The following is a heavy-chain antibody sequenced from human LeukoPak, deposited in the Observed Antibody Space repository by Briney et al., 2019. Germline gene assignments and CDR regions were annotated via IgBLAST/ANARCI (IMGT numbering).Heavy chain of an antibody. CDR3: ADCVVPAAMRSYYYYGMDV. CDR2: ISGSGGST. Sequence: GGSLRLSCAASGFTFSRYAMSWVRQAPGKGLEWVSAISGSGGSTYYADSVKGRFTISRDNSKNTLYLQMNSLRAEDTAVYYCADCVVPAAMRSYYYYGMDVWGNGSTVTVSS. V-gene: IGHV3-23*01. CDR1: GFTFSRYA. D-gene: IGHD2-2*01. J-gene: IGHJ6*04.